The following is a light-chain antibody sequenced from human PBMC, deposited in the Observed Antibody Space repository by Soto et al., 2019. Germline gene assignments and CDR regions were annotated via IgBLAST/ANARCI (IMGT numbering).Light chain of an antibody. V-gene: IGLV1-40*01. CDR2: GNS. J-gene: IGLJ1*01. CDR1: SSNIGAGYD. Sequence: QSVLTQPPSVSGAAGRRVTISCTGGSSNIGAGYDVHWYQQLPGTAPKLLIYGNSNRPSGVPDRFSGSKSGTSASLAITGLQAEDEADYYCQSYDSSLSGYVFGTGTKLTVL. CDR3: QSYDSSLSGYV.